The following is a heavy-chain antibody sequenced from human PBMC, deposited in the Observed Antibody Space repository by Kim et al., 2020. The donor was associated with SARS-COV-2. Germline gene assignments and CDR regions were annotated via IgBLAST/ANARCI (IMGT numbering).Heavy chain of an antibody. J-gene: IGHJ1*01. V-gene: IGHV3-23*01. CDR3: AKDYYGSGSYYNRNPPLKS. D-gene: IGHD3-10*01. CDR1: GFTFSSYA. CDR2: ISGSGGST. Sequence: GGSLRLSCAASGFTFSSYAMSWVRQAPGKGLEWVSAISGSGGSTYYADSVKGRFTISRDNSKNTLYLQMNSLRAEDTAVYYCAKDYYGSGSYYNRNPPLKSWGQGTLVTVSS.